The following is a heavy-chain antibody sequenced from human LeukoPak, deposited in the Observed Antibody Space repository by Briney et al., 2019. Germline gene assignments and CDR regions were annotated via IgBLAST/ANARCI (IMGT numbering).Heavy chain of an antibody. CDR1: GFTFSSYW. CDR2: INSDGSST. V-gene: IGHV3-74*01. CDR3: STGSGHAFDI. Sequence: GGSLRLSCAASGFTFSSYWMHWVRQVPGKGLVWVSRINSDGSSTSYAGSVKGRFTISRDNAKNTLYVQMNSLRAEDTAVYYCSTGSGHAFDIWGRGTMVTVSS. D-gene: IGHD3-10*01. J-gene: IGHJ3*02.